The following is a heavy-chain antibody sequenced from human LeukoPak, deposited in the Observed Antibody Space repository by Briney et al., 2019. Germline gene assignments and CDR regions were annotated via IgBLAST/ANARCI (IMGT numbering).Heavy chain of an antibody. Sequence: ASVKVSCKASGYTFSNHGICWVRQAPGQGLEWMGWISAYNGNTNYAQKFQGRVTMTADTSTSTAYMELRTLRSDDTAVYYCARGVRRFGGLFDAFDFWGQGTTVTVSS. CDR3: ARGVRRFGGLFDAFDF. CDR2: ISAYNGNT. CDR1: GYTFSNHG. D-gene: IGHD3-10*01. V-gene: IGHV1-18*01. J-gene: IGHJ3*01.